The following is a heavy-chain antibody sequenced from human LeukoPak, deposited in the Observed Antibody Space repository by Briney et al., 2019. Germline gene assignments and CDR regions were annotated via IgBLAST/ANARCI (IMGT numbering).Heavy chain of an antibody. V-gene: IGHV3-23*01. CDR3: AKDRTHYYDNSGPIDY. Sequence: GGSLRLSCAASGFTFIRYGMTWVRQAPGKGLEWVSTITGSGDTFYADSVKGRFTISRDNSKNTLYLQMNSLRAEDTAIYYCAKDRTHYYDNSGPIDYWGQGTLVTVSS. D-gene: IGHD3-22*01. J-gene: IGHJ4*02. CDR2: ITGSGDT. CDR1: GFTFIRYG.